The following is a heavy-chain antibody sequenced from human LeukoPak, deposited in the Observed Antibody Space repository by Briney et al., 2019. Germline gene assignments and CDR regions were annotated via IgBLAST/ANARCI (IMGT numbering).Heavy chain of an antibody. CDR2: MNPNSGNT. V-gene: IGHV1-8*01. J-gene: IGHJ6*02. CDR1: VYTFTSYD. D-gene: IGHD6-13*01. Sequence: ASVKVSCKASVYTFTSYDINWVRQATGQGLEWMGWMNPNSGNTGYAQKFQGRVTMTRNTSISTAYMELSSLRSEDTAVYYCGYSSSWYVGYGMDVWGQGTTVTVSS. CDR3: GYSSSWYVGYGMDV.